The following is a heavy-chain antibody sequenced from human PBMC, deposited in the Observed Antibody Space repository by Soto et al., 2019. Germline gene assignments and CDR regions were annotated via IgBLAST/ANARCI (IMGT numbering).Heavy chain of an antibody. D-gene: IGHD7-27*01. J-gene: IGHJ4*02. CDR1: GFTFSSYW. CDR3: ARDVSGGQGALGY. CDR2: IKQDGSQQ. V-gene: IGHV3-7*04. Sequence: EVQLVESGGDLVQPGGSLRLSCAASGFTFSSYWMTWVRQAPGRGLEWVANIKQDGSQQYYMESVKGRFSISRDNANNSLYLQMHYLRGDDTAVYYWARDVSGGQGALGYWGQGTLVTVSS.